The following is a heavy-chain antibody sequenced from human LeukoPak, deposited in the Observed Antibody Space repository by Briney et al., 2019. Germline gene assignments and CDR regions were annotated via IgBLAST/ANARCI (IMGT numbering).Heavy chain of an antibody. J-gene: IGHJ5*02. CDR2: IYYSGST. CDR1: GGSISSGGYY. V-gene: IGHV4-31*03. D-gene: IGHD2/OR15-2a*01. Sequence: SETLSLTCTVSGGSISSGGYYWSWLRQHPGKGLEWIGYIYYSGSTYYNPSLKSRVTISVDTSKNQFSLKLSSVTAADTAVYYCARDHLSNWFDPWGQGTLVTVSS. CDR3: ARDHLSNWFDP.